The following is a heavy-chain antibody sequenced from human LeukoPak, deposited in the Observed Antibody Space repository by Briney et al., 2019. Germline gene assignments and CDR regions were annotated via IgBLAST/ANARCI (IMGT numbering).Heavy chain of an antibody. J-gene: IGHJ4*02. CDR2: IYTSGST. Sequence: SETLSLTCTVSGGSISSYYWSWIRQPAGKGLEWIGRIYTSGSTNYNPSLKSRVTISVDTSKNQFSLKLSSVTAADTAVYYCARGAYDFWSGYYGFDYWGQGTLVTVSS. V-gene: IGHV4-4*07. D-gene: IGHD3-3*01. CDR1: GGSISSYY. CDR3: ARGAYDFWSGYYGFDY.